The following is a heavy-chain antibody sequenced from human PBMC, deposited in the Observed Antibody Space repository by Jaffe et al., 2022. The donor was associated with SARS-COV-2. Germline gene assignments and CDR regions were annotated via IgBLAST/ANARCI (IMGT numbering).Heavy chain of an antibody. Sequence: EVQLLESGGALVQPGGSLRLSCAASGFTFSSYAMGWVRQAPGKGLEWVSTFSGFGASTYLADSVRGRFTISRDNSKNTLSLQMNSLRVEDTALYYCAKGRGNDYDGDFHHWGQGTLVTVSS. V-gene: IGHV3-23*01. D-gene: IGHD3-22*01. CDR1: GFTFSSYA. CDR2: FSGFGAST. CDR3: AKGRGNDYDGDFHH. J-gene: IGHJ4*02.